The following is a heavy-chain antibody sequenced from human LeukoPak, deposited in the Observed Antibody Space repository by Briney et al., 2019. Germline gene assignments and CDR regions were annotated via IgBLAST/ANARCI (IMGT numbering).Heavy chain of an antibody. V-gene: IGHV3-30*04. Sequence: GGSLRLSCAASGFTFSSYAMHWVRQAPGKGLEWVAVISYDGSNKYYADSVKGRFTISRDNSKNTLYLQMNSLRAEDTAVYYCARERLPDYYYYGMDVWGKGTTVTVSS. D-gene: IGHD6-25*01. CDR3: ARERLPDYYYYGMDV. CDR1: GFTFSSYA. J-gene: IGHJ6*04. CDR2: ISYDGSNK.